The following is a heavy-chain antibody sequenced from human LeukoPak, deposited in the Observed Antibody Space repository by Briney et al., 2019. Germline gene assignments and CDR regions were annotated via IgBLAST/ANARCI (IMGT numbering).Heavy chain of an antibody. CDR2: IYYSGST. CDR1: GGSISSYY. CDR3: ARGPPDYDFWSGYSVSYMDV. V-gene: IGHV4-59*12. Sequence: SETLSLTCTASGGSISSYYWSWIRQPPGKGLEWIGYIYYSGSTNYNPSLKSRVTISVDTSKNQFSLKLSSVTAADTAVYYCARGPPDYDFWSGYSVSYMDVWGKGTTVTVSS. J-gene: IGHJ6*03. D-gene: IGHD3-3*01.